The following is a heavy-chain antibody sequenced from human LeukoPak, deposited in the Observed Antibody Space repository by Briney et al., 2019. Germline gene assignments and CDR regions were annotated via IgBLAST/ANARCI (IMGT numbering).Heavy chain of an antibody. CDR1: AYTFTTSD. J-gene: IGHJ6*03. CDR3: ARVRDFWSGNYYYYMDV. CDR2: MNPNSGHA. V-gene: IGHV1-8*01. Sequence: ASVKVSCKASAYTFTTSDINWVRQAAGQGLEWMGWMNPNSGHAGYAQRFQGRVTMTRNTSISTAYMELSSLRSEDTAVYYCARVRDFWSGNYYYYMDVWGKGTTVTVSS. D-gene: IGHD3-3*01.